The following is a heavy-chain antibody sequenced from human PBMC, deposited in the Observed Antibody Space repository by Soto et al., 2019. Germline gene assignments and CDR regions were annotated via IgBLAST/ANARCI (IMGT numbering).Heavy chain of an antibody. V-gene: IGHV3-30*18. CDR3: AKVGPTHYGMDV. CDR2: ISYDGSNK. D-gene: IGHD3-16*01. J-gene: IGHJ6*02. Sequence: VQLVESGGGVVQPGRSLRLSCAASGFTFSSYGMHWVRQAPGKGLEWVAVISYDGSNKYYADSVKGRFTISRDNSKNTLYLQMNSLRAEDTAVYYCAKVGPTHYGMDVWGQGTTVTVSS. CDR1: GFTFSSYG.